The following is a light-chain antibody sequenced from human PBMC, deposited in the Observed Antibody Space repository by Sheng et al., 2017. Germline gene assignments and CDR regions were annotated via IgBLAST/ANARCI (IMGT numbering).Light chain of an antibody. J-gene: IGKJ1*01. CDR2: ITS. CDR3: QQYFSSPPT. V-gene: IGKV3-15*01. Sequence: ETVMTQSPATLSVSPGERATLSCRASQSVSSNLAWYQQKPGQAPRLLIYITSTRATGIPARFSGRGSGTEFTLTISSLQTEDVAVYQCQQYFSSPPTFGQGTKVEIK. CDR1: QSVSSN.